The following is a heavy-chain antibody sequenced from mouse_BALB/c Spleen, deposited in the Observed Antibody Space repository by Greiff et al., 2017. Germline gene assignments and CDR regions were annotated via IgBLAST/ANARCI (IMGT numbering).Heavy chain of an antibody. CDR2: ISSGGGST. Sequence: EVQVVESGGGLVKPGGSLKLSCAASGFAFSSYDMSWVRQTPEKRLEWVAYISSGGGSTYYPDTVKGRFTISRDNAKNTLYLQMSSLKSEDTAMYYCARQVDYYGSSPWYFDVWGAGTTVTVSS. D-gene: IGHD1-1*01. V-gene: IGHV5-12-1*01. CDR3: ARQVDYYGSSPWYFDV. J-gene: IGHJ1*01. CDR1: GFAFSSYD.